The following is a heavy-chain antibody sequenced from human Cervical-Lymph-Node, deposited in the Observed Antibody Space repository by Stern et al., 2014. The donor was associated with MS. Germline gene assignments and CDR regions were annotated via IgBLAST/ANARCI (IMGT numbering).Heavy chain of an antibody. V-gene: IGHV4-59*01. CDR1: GGSITNYY. J-gene: IGHJ4*01. Sequence: QLQLQESGPGVVKPSETLFLTCTASGGSITNYYFSWVRQAPGQGLEWIGYIYYSGSTNYNPSLKSRVTISVDTSKNQFSLKLSSVTAADTAVYYCARDKGMFFLWGQGTLVTVSS. CDR3: ARDKGMFFL. CDR2: IYYSGST. D-gene: IGHD2/OR15-2a*01.